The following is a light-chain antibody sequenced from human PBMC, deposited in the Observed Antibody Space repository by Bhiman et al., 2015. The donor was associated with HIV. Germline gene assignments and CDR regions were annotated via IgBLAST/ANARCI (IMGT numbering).Light chain of an antibody. Sequence: QSALTQPASVSGSPGQSITISCTGTGSDVGGYNHVSWYQQHPGKAPKLMIYDVSNRPSGVSNRFSGSKSAASASLAITGLQIEDEADYYCQSYDSTLSASVFGTGTMVTAL. J-gene: IGLJ1*01. CDR2: DVS. CDR1: GSDVGGYNH. V-gene: IGLV2-14*03. CDR3: QSYDSTLSASV.